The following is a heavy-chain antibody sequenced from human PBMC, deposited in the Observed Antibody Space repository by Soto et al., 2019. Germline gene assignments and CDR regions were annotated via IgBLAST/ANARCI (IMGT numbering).Heavy chain of an antibody. CDR1: GGSSSGYY. CDR3: ARGRTGSFHFDY. CDR2: INHSGST. Sequence: PSETLSLTCAVYGGSSSGYYWSWIRQPPGKGLEWIGEINHSGSTNYNPSLKSRVTISVDTSKNQFSLKLSSVTAADTAVYYCARGRTGSFHFDYWGQGTLVTVSS. V-gene: IGHV4-34*01. J-gene: IGHJ4*02. D-gene: IGHD3-9*01.